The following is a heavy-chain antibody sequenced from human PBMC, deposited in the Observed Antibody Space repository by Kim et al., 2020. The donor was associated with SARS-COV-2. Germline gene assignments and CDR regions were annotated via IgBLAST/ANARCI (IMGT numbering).Heavy chain of an antibody. J-gene: IGHJ4*02. CDR2: INPNSGGT. D-gene: IGHD5-18*01. Sequence: ASVKVSCKASGYTFTGYYMHWVRQAPGQGLEWMGWINPNSGGTNYAQKFQGRVTMTRDTSISTAYMELSRLRSDDTAVYYCARANTAMVLTFDYWGQGTLVTVSS. CDR1: GYTFTGYY. CDR3: ARANTAMVLTFDY. V-gene: IGHV1-2*02.